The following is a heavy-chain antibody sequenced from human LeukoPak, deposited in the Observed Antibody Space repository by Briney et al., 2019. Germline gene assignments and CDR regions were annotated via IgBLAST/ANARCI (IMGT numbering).Heavy chain of an antibody. V-gene: IGHV2-70*11. J-gene: IGHJ4*02. CDR2: IDWDDDK. CDR3: ARTMVRGVITIDY. Sequence: SGPAPVKPTQTLTLTCSFSGFSLSTSGMCVSCIRQPPGKALEWLARIDWDDDKYYSTSLKTRLTISKDTSKNHVVLTMTNMDPVDTATYYCARTMVRGVITIDYWGQGTLVTVSS. D-gene: IGHD3-10*01. CDR1: GFSLSTSGMC.